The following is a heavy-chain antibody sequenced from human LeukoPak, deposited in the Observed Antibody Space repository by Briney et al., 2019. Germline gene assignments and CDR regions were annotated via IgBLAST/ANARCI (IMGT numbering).Heavy chain of an antibody. Sequence: GEPLKISCKGSGYSFTSYWIGWVRQMPGKGLEWMGIIDPGDSDTRYSPSFQGQVTISADKSISTAYLQWSSLKASDTAMYYCARPRIAVAGSFDYWGQGTLVTVSS. CDR1: GYSFTSYW. D-gene: IGHD6-19*01. V-gene: IGHV5-51*01. CDR2: IDPGDSDT. CDR3: ARPRIAVAGSFDY. J-gene: IGHJ4*02.